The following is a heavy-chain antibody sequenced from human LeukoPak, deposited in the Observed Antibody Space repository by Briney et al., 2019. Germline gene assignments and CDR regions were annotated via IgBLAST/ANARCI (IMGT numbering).Heavy chain of an antibody. CDR3: ARVRDTAMVYFDY. J-gene: IGHJ4*02. CDR1: GFTFSSYE. CDR2: IGSSGSTI. Sequence: QPGGSLRLSCAASGFTFSSYEMNWVRQAPGKGLEWVSYIGSSGSTIYYADSVKGRFTISRDNAKNSLYLQMNSLRAEDTAVYYCARVRDTAMVYFDYWGQGTLVTVSS. D-gene: IGHD5-18*01. V-gene: IGHV3-48*03.